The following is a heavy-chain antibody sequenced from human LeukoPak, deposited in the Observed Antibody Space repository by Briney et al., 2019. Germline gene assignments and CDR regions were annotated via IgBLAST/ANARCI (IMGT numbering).Heavy chain of an antibody. J-gene: IGHJ4*02. Sequence: TGGSLRLSCAASGFTFSSYAMSWVRQAPGKGLEWVSAISGSGGSSYYADSVKGRFTISRDNSKSTLYLQMNSLRAEDTAVYYCAKGYHYYGSGSYYKQDYWGQGTLVTVSS. CDR3: AKGYHYYGSGSYYKQDY. CDR2: ISGSGGSS. V-gene: IGHV3-23*01. D-gene: IGHD3-10*01. CDR1: GFTFSSYA.